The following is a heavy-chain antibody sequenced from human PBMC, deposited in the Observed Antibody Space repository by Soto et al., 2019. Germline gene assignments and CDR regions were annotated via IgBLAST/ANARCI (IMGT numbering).Heavy chain of an antibody. Sequence: SETLSLTCAVSGVSVGSTYYYWTWIRQPPGKGLEWIGYIFYSGSTNYNPSLKSRLTISADTSKNQFSLNLRSVTAADTAVYYCVREGCSGGTCYSGYNLGIDYWGPGILVTVSS. CDR2: IFYSGST. CDR3: VREGCSGGTCYSGYNLGIDY. J-gene: IGHJ4*02. CDR1: GVSVGSTYYY. V-gene: IGHV4-61*01. D-gene: IGHD2-15*01.